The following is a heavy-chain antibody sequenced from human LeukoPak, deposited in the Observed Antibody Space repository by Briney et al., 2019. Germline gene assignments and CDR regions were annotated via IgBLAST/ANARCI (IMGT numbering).Heavy chain of an antibody. CDR3: VRDRARIEVVTTTSNFFDP. V-gene: IGHV1-18*01. CDR1: GFRFSTSA. D-gene: IGHD3-22*01. J-gene: IGHJ5*02. CDR2: ISVSNGDT. Sequence: ASVKVSCKTSGFRFSTSAISWVRQVPGQGLEWMGWISVSNGDTNYAQNLQGRVTMTTDTSTSTAHLELRSLRSDDTAVYYCVRDRARIEVVTTTSNFFDPWVQGTLVTVSS.